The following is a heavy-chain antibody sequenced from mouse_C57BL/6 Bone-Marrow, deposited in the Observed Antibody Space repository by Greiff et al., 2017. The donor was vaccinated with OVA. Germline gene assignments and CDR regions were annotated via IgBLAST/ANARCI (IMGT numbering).Heavy chain of an antibody. CDR2: IDPSDSYT. J-gene: IGHJ2*01. CDR1: GYTFTSYW. Sequence: QQPGAELVKPGASVKLSCKASGYTFTSYWMQWVKQRPGQGLEWIGEIDPSDSYTNYNQKFKGKATLTVDTSSSTAYMQLSSLTSEDSAVYYCYYGSSYYWGQGTTLTVSS. V-gene: IGHV1-50*01. CDR3: YYGSSYY. D-gene: IGHD1-1*01.